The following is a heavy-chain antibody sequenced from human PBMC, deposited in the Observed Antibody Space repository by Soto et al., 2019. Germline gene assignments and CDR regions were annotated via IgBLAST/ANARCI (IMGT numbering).Heavy chain of an antibody. Sequence: QVHLEQSGAEVKKPGDSVKVSCKASGYTFTHFYITWVRQAPGQGLEWMGAISPHNFNTNFAQKFQGKVTLTTDTSPNTAYMELRSLTSDDTAVYYCARDERGYDILTGYYKAHHFDYWGQGGLLTVSS. V-gene: IGHV1-18*01. D-gene: IGHD3-9*01. CDR2: ISPHNFNT. CDR1: GYTFTHFY. CDR3: ARDERGYDILTGYYKAHHFDY. J-gene: IGHJ4*02.